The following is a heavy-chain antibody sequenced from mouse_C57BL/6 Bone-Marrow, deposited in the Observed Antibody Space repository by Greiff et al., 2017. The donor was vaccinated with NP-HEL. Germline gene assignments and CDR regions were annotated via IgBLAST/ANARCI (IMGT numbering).Heavy chain of an antibody. Sequence: QVQLQQPGAELVKPGASVKLSCKASGYTFTSYWMQWVKQRPGQGLEWIGEIDPSDSYTNYHQKFKGKATLTVETSSSTAYMQLSSLTSEDSAVYYCARDGYYGWFAYWGQGTLVTVSA. D-gene: IGHD2-3*01. J-gene: IGHJ3*01. CDR2: IDPSDSYT. V-gene: IGHV1-50*01. CDR3: ARDGYYGWFAY. CDR1: GYTFTSYW.